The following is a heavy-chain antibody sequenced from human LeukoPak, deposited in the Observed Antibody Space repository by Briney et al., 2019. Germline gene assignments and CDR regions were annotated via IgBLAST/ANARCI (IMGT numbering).Heavy chain of an antibody. CDR2: INHSGST. Sequence: SETLSLTCAVYGGSFSGYYWSWIRQPPGKGLEWIGEINHSGSTNYNPSLKSRVTISVDTSKNQFSLKLSSVTAADTAVYYCARDPGYSGYDMFFDYWGQGTLVTVSS. V-gene: IGHV4-34*01. CDR3: ARDPGYSGYDMFFDY. CDR1: GGSFSGYY. D-gene: IGHD5-12*01. J-gene: IGHJ4*02.